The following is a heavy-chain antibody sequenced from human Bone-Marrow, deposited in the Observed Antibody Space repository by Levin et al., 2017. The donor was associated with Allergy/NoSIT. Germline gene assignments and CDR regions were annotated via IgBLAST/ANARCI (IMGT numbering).Heavy chain of an antibody. CDR2: IKQDGSEK. J-gene: IGHJ4*02. V-gene: IGHV3-7*01. CDR1: GFTFSTYW. Sequence: SCAASGFTFSTYWMSWVRQAPGRGLEWVANIKQDGSEKYYVDSVKGRFTISRDNAKNSLYLHMNSLRAEDTAVYYCARDRTLDYWGQGILVTVSS. CDR3: ARDRTLDY.